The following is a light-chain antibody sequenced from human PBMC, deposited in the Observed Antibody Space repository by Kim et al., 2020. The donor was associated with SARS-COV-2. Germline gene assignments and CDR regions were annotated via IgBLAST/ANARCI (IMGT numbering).Light chain of an antibody. CDR2: GNN. Sequence: QPVLTQPPSVSGAPGQRVTISCTGSSSNIGAGYDVHWYQQFPGTAPKLLIYGNNNRPSGVPDRFSGSKSGTSASLAITGLQAEDEADYYCQSHDSSLSVWVFGGGTQLTVL. CDR3: QSHDSSLSVWV. V-gene: IGLV1-40*01. J-gene: IGLJ3*02. CDR1: SSNIGAGYD.